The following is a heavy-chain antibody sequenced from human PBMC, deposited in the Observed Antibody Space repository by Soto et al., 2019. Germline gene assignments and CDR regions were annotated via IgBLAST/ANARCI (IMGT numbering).Heavy chain of an antibody. CDR3: ARVGGTGMLEEWFHP. CDR1: GYTFTGYY. Sequence: ASVKVSCKASGYTFTGYYMHWVRQAPGQGLEWMGWINPNSGGTNYAQKFQGWVTMTRDTSISTAYMELSRLRSDDTAVYYCARVGGTGMLEEWFHPWGQGTLVTVSS. V-gene: IGHV1-2*04. CDR2: INPNSGGT. D-gene: IGHD1-26*01. J-gene: IGHJ5*02.